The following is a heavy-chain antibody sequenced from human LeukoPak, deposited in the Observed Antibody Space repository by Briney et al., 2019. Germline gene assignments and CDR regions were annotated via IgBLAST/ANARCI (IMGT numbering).Heavy chain of an antibody. V-gene: IGHV3-21*01. J-gene: IGHJ4*02. CDR1: GFTFSSYS. CDR2: ISSSSSSYI. D-gene: IGHD6-19*01. CDR3: ARDPQRTVAGSGVYTYFDY. Sequence: QPGGSLRLSCAASGFTFSSYSMNWVRQAPGKGREWVSSISSSSSSYIYYADSVKGRFTISRDNAKNSLYLQMNSLRAEDTAVYYCARDPQRTVAGSGVYTYFDYWGQGTLVTVSS.